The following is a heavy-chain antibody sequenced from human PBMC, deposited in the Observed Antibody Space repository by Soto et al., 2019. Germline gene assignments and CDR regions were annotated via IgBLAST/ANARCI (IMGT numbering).Heavy chain of an antibody. D-gene: IGHD5-12*01. CDR2: IYYSGST. CDR1: GGSISSYY. V-gene: IGHV4-59*12. Sequence: SETLSLTCTVSGGSISSYYWSWIRQPPGKGLEWIGYIYYSGSTNYNPSLKSRVTISVDTSKNQFSLKLSSVTAADTAVYYCARVDIVATISWFDPWGQGTLVTVSS. CDR3: ARVDIVATISWFDP. J-gene: IGHJ5*02.